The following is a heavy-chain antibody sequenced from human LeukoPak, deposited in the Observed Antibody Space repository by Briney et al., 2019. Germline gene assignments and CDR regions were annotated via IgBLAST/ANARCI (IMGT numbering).Heavy chain of an antibody. J-gene: IGHJ3*02. CDR1: GYTFTSYD. Sequence: SVKVSCKASGYTFTSYDINWVRQATGQGLEWMGGIIPIFGTANYAQKFQGRVTITADESTSTAYMELSSLRSEDTAVYYCASRTPVDTAMVHDAFDIWGQGTMVTVSS. CDR2: IIPIFGTA. V-gene: IGHV1-69*13. D-gene: IGHD5-18*01. CDR3: ASRTPVDTAMVHDAFDI.